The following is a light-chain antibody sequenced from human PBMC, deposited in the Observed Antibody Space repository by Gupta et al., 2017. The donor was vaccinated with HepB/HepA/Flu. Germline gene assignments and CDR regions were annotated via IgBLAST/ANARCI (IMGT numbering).Light chain of an antibody. Sequence: QSVLTQPPSVSAAPGQKVTISCSGTSSNIGTNYVSWYQQVPGTAPKLLIFENNKRPSGDPGRFSGSKAGNAATLGITRPQDGGEADYYCGTRGNNPRGLFGGGTKLTVL. CDR1: SSNIGTNY. V-gene: IGLV1-51*02. CDR3: GTRGNNPRGL. J-gene: IGLJ2*01. CDR2: ENN.